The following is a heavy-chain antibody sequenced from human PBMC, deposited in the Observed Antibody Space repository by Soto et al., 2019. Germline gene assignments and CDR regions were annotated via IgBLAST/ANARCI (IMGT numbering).Heavy chain of an antibody. Sequence: GGSQRLSCAASGFTFSSYAMHWVRQAPGKGLEWVAVISYDGSNKYYADSVKGRFTISRDNSKNTLYLQMNSLRAEDTAVYYCARDVGVGYCSGGSCYPKGPLYYWGQGTLVTVSS. V-gene: IGHV3-30-3*01. J-gene: IGHJ4*02. CDR1: GFTFSSYA. CDR3: ARDVGVGYCSGGSCYPKGPLYY. D-gene: IGHD2-15*01. CDR2: ISYDGSNK.